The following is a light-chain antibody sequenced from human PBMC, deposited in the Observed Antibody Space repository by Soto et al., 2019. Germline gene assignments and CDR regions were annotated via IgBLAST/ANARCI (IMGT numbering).Light chain of an antibody. CDR2: HAS. CDR1: QSISGW. V-gene: IGKV1-5*01. J-gene: IGKJ1*01. Sequence: DIQMTQSPSTLSSSVGNRFTIAFRASQSISGWLAWYQQKPGRAPTLLIYHASTLESGVPSRFSGSGSGTEFTLTISSLQPDDVATYYCQQYNTYLSFGQGTKVDTK. CDR3: QQYNTYLS.